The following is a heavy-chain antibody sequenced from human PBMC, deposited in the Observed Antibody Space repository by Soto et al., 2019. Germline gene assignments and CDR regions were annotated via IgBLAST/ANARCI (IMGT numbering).Heavy chain of an antibody. CDR3: ARVAAAGPTDLFDY. D-gene: IGHD6-13*01. J-gene: IGHJ4*02. CDR2: IYYSGST. CDR1: GGSISSYY. Sequence: SETLSLTCTVSGGSISSYYWSWIRQPPGKGLEWIGYIYYSGSTYYNPSLKSRVTISVDTSKNQFSLKLSSVTAADTAVYYCARVAAAGPTDLFDYWGQGTLVTVS. V-gene: IGHV4-30-4*08.